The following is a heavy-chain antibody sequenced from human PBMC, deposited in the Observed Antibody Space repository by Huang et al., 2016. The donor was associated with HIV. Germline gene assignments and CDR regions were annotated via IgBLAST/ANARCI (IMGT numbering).Heavy chain of an antibody. J-gene: IGHJ5*02. CDR3: TRLFPELESFYTPLYRGGTHNWFDP. D-gene: IGHD3-10*01. Sequence: EVQLVQSGAEVRKPGASLRISCKTSGYKFRSYWIAWVRTTPGRGLDWRGSTAPDEAETRYRLAFESHVTMSVDKSNNTAFLQWGGLKASDSALYFCTRLFPELESFYTPLYRGGTHNWFDPWGQGTLVIVS. V-gene: IGHV5-51*01. CDR1: GYKFRSYW. CDR2: TAPDEAET.